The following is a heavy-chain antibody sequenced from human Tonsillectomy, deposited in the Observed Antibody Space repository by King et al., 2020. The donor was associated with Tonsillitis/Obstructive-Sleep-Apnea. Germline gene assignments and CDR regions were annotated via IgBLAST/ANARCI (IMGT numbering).Heavy chain of an antibody. CDR1: VGSITNYF. CDR3: ARLPALDMDV. V-gene: IGHV4-59*01. Sequence: QLQESGPRLVKPSETLSLTCTVSVGSITNYFWSWIRQPPGRGLEWIGYIHYSGGTNYNPSLKSRVTISLDTSKNQFSLNLRSVTAADTAEYYCARLPALDMDVWGKGTTVTVSS. CDR2: IHYSGGT. D-gene: IGHD2-2*01. J-gene: IGHJ6*03.